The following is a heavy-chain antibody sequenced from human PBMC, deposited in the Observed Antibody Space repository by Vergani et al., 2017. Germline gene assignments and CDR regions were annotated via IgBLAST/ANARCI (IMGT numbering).Heavy chain of an antibody. CDR1: GDSISSGVYY. V-gene: IGHV4-31*03. Sequence: QVQLQESGPGLVKPSQTLSLTCSVSGDSISSGVYYWNWIRQHPGKGLEWIGYIYSTGSTHHNPSLRRRINMSVDTSKNQFSLKLNSVTAADTAMYYCARMGSDDEGDAFRIGYFDSWGPGILVTVSS. J-gene: IGHJ4*02. CDR3: ARMGSDDEGDAFRIGYFDS. CDR2: IYSTGST. D-gene: IGHD1-26*01.